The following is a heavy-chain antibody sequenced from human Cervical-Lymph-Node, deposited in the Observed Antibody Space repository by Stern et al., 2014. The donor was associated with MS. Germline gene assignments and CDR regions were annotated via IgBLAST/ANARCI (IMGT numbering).Heavy chain of an antibody. CDR3: AREGYSSSWGAFDI. D-gene: IGHD6-13*01. Sequence: VQLVESGGGVVQPGRSLRLSCAASGFTFSSYAMHWVRQAPGKGLEWVAVISDDGSNKYYADSVKGRFTISRDNSKNTLYLQMNSLRAEDTAVYYCAREGYSSSWGAFDIWGQGTMVTVSS. CDR1: GFTFSSYA. CDR2: ISDDGSNK. V-gene: IGHV3-30-3*01. J-gene: IGHJ3*02.